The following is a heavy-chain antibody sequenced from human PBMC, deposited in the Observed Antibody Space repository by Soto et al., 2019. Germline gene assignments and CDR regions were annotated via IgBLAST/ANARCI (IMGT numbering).Heavy chain of an antibody. J-gene: IGHJ4*02. CDR1: GFTFDSYA. Sequence: LRLSCAASGFTFDSYAMSWVRQAPGKGLEWVSSISGSGGSTYYADSVKGRFTISRDNSKNTLYLQMNSLRAEDTALYYCAKYGSSSWSLFDYWGQGILVTVSS. CDR3: AKYGSSSWSLFDY. CDR2: ISGSGGST. D-gene: IGHD6-13*01. V-gene: IGHV3-23*01.